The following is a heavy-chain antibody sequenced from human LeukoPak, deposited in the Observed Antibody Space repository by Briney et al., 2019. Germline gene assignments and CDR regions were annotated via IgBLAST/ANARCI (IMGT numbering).Heavy chain of an antibody. J-gene: IGHJ4*02. CDR1: GYTFTTYG. CDR2: INASGGST. Sequence: ASVRVSCKASGYTFTTYGISWVRQAPGRGLEWMGIINASGGSTSYAQKFQGRVTMTRDMSTSTVYMELSSLTSEDTAVYYCARVGEDYGPHDYWGQGTLVTVSS. CDR3: ARVGEDYGPHDY. V-gene: IGHV1-46*01. D-gene: IGHD4/OR15-4a*01.